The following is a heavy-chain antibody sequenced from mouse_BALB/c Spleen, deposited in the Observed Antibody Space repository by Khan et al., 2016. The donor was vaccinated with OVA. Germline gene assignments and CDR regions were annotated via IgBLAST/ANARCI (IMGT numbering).Heavy chain of an antibody. CDR2: IDPANGNT. CDR3: ATVRVDRMNY. CDR1: GFNIKDTY. D-gene: IGHD2-14*01. V-gene: IGHV14-3*02. Sequence: EVQLQESGAELVKPGTSVKLSCTASGFNIKDTYMHWVKQRPEQGLEWIGTIDPANGNTKYDPKFQGKATITTDPSSNTSYLQFSSLTSEATDVYYCATVRVDRMNYWGQGTSVTVSS. J-gene: IGHJ4*01.